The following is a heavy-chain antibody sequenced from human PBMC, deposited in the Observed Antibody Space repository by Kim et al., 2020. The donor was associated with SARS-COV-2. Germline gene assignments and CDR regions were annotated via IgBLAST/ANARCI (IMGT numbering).Heavy chain of an antibody. J-gene: IGHJ4*02. D-gene: IGHD3-10*01. V-gene: IGHV1-46*01. CDR3: ASGLLWFGELKA. Sequence: YAQKFQGRVTMTRVTSTSTVYMELRSLRSEDTAVYYCASGLLWFGELKAWGQGTLVTVSS.